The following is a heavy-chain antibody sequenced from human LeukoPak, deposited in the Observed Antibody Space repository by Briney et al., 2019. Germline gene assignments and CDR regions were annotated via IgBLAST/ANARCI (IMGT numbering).Heavy chain of an antibody. J-gene: IGHJ4*02. CDR3: ARLYILNSEGLYYFDY. CDR2: IYPGDPDT. D-gene: IGHD3-9*01. V-gene: IGHV5-51*01. Sequence: GESLKISCKGSGYSFTNYWLGWVRQMPGKGLESMGIIYPGDPDTRYSPSFQGQVTISADMSISTAYLQWSSLKASDTAIYYCARLYILNSEGLYYFDYWGQGTLVTVSS. CDR1: GYSFTNYW.